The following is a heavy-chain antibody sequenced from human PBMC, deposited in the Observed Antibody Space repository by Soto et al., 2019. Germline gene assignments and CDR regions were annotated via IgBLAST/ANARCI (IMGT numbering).Heavy chain of an antibody. V-gene: IGHV5-10-1*01. CDR2: IDPSDSYT. D-gene: IGHD5-12*01. J-gene: IGHJ4*02. Sequence: GESLKISCQGSGYTFTGHWISWVRQMPGKGLEWMGRIDPSDSYTDYSPTVQGHVTMSADKSINTAYLQWSSLQASDTAVYCCTRHTGYDSSLDYWGQGTLVTVSS. CDR3: TRHTGYDSSLDY. CDR1: GYTFTGHW.